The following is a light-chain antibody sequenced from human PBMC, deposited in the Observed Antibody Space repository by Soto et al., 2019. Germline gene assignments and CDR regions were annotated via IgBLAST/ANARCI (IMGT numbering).Light chain of an antibody. CDR2: QAS. CDR1: QNIGNW. V-gene: IGKV1-5*03. J-gene: IGKJ3*01. CDR3: QHCDTSST. Sequence: DIQMTQSPSTLPASVGDRVTITCRASQNIGNWLAWYQQKPGKAPKLLIYQASSLESEVPSRFSGSGSGTEFTLTISSLQPDDFATYYCQHCDTSSTFGPGTKVDIK.